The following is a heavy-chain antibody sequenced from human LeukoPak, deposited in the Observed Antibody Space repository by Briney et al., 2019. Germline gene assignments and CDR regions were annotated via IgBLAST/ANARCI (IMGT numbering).Heavy chain of an antibody. CDR2: IYYSGST. V-gene: IGHV4-59*08. J-gene: IGHJ4*02. D-gene: IGHD6-13*01. CDR1: GGSISSYY. CDR3: ARQTLAAAGTSAYFDY. Sequence: PSETLSLTCTVSGGSISSYYWSWIRQPPGKGLEWIGYIYYSGSTNYNPSLKSRVTISVDTSKNQFSLQLSSATAADTAVYYCARQTLAAAGTSAYFDYWGQGTLVTVSS.